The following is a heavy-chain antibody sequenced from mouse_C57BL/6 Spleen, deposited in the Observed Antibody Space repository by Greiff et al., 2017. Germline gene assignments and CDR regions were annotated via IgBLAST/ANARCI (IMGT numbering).Heavy chain of an antibody. CDR2: INPSSGYT. Sequence: VQLQQSGAELARPGASVKMSCKASGYTFTSYTMHWVKQRPGQGLEWIGYINPSSGYTKYNQKFKDKATLTADKSSSTAYMQLSSLTSEDSAVYYCARGDLYYYAMDYWGQGTSVTVSS. V-gene: IGHV1-4*01. D-gene: IGHD3-3*01. J-gene: IGHJ4*01. CDR1: GYTFTSYT. CDR3: ARGDLYYYAMDY.